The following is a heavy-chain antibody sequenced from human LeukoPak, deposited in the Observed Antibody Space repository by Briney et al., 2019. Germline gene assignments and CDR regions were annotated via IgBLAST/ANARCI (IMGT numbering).Heavy chain of an antibody. V-gene: IGHV4-4*07. Sequence: PSETLSLTCTVSGDSISSYYWSWIRQPAGKGLEWIGRIFASGSTNYNPSLKSRATMSVDTSKNQFSLKLTSVTAADTAVYYCAREYSSSSGKNAFDIWGQGTMVTVSS. CDR1: GDSISSYY. CDR3: AREYSSSSGKNAFDI. CDR2: IFASGST. J-gene: IGHJ3*02. D-gene: IGHD6-6*01.